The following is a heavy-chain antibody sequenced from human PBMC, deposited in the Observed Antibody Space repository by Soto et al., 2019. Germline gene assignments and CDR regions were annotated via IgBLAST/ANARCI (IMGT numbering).Heavy chain of an antibody. CDR2: ISGSGGST. Sequence: EVQLLESGGGLVQPGGSLRLSCAASGFTFSSYAMSWVRQAPGKGLEWVSAISGSGGSTYYADSVKGRCTISRDNSKNTLYRQMNSLRAEDTAVYYCATARRYDSYSYGFFGYYFDYWGQGTLVTVSS. CDR3: ATARRYDSYSYGFFGYYFDY. CDR1: GFTFSSYA. V-gene: IGHV3-23*01. J-gene: IGHJ4*02. D-gene: IGHD5-18*01.